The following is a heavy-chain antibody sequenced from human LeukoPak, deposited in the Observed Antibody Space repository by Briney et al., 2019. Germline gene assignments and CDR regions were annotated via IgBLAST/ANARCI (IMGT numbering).Heavy chain of an antibody. CDR2: INWNGGST. CDR1: GFTFDDYG. V-gene: IGHV3-20*04. D-gene: IGHD2-15*01. CDR3: ARHGHCSGGSCYTFAYYYYMDV. J-gene: IGHJ6*03. Sequence: GGSLRLSCAASGFTFDDYGMNWVRQAPGKGLEWVYGINWNGGSTGYADSVKGRFTISRDNAKNSLYLQMNSLRAEDTALYYCARHGHCSGGSCYTFAYYYYMDVWGKGTTVTVSS.